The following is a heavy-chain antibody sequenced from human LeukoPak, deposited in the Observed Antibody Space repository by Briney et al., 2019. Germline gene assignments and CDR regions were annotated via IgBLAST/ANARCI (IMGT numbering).Heavy chain of an antibody. Sequence: ASVKVSCKASGGTFSSYAISWVRQAPGQGLEWMGGIIPIFGTANYAQKFQGRVTITADESTSTAYMELSSLRSEDTAVYYCARGPVDTAHYYYYYMDVWGKGTTVTVSS. CDR1: GGTFSSYA. CDR2: IIPIFGTA. CDR3: ARGPVDTAHYYYYYMDV. D-gene: IGHD5-18*01. J-gene: IGHJ6*03. V-gene: IGHV1-69*01.